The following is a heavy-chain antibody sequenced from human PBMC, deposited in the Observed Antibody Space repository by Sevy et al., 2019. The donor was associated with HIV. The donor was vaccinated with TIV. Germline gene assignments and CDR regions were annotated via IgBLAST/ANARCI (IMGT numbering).Heavy chain of an antibody. V-gene: IGHV1-18*01. CDR2: ISAYNGNT. CDR3: ARSYGSGNYYGY. D-gene: IGHD3-10*01. Sequence: ASVKVSCKASGYTFISYAINWVQQAPGQGLEWMGWISAYNGNTNYAQKLQGRVTMTTDTSSSTAYMELRSLRSDDTAVYYCARSYGSGNYYGYWGQGTLVTSPQ. J-gene: IGHJ4*02. CDR1: GYTFISYA.